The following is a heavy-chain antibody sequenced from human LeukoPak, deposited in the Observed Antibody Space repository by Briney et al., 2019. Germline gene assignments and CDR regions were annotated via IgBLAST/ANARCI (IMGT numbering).Heavy chain of an antibody. CDR3: ARLLIVDTAMVGSHYFDY. D-gene: IGHD5-18*01. J-gene: IGHJ4*02. V-gene: IGHV4-59*08. CDR2: IYYSGST. CDR1: GGSISSYC. Sequence: SETLSLTCTVSGGSISSYCWSWIRQPPGKGLEWIGYIYYSGSTNYNPSLKSRVTISVDTSKNQFSLKLSSVTAADKAVYYCARLLIVDTAMVGSHYFDYWGQGTLVTVSS.